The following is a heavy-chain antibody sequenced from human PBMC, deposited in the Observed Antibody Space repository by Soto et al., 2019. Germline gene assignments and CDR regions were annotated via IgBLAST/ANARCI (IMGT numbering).Heavy chain of an antibody. Sequence: EVQVVESGGGLVQPGGSLRLSCAASGFTFSSNSMNWVRQAPGKGQEWISYISSSSSTIYADSVKGRFTISRDNANNSLYLQMSSLRDEDTAVYYCARVIWSGHLTSDLWGQGTLVTVSS. J-gene: IGHJ5*02. CDR1: GFTFSSNS. D-gene: IGHD3-3*01. CDR3: ARVIWSGHLTSDL. V-gene: IGHV3-48*02. CDR2: ISSSSSTI.